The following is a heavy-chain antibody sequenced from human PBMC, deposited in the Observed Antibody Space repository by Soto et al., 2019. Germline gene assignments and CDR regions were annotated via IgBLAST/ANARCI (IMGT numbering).Heavy chain of an antibody. D-gene: IGHD3-3*02. Sequence: GVSLRLSCVISGLTFSSFWVGWVRLTPGKGLGWVANINQDGRETAYVDSVKGRFTISRDNAKSSFYLQMNSLRVEDTAVYYCVRNAFWGHGTLVTVS. CDR3: VRNAF. CDR1: GLTFSSFW. J-gene: IGHJ4*01. CDR2: INQDGRET. V-gene: IGHV3-7*02.